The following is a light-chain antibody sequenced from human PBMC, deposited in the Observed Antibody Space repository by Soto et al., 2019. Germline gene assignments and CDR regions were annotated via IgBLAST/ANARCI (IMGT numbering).Light chain of an antibody. Sequence: EIVLKQSPDTLSLSPGERATLSCRASQSVRSNYLAWYQQKPGQAPRFLIYDASSRATGIPDRFSGSGSGTDFTLTISRLEPEDFAVYYCQQSGSTPLTFGGGTKVDI. CDR1: QSVRSNY. V-gene: IGKV3-20*01. J-gene: IGKJ4*01. CDR3: QQSGSTPLT. CDR2: DAS.